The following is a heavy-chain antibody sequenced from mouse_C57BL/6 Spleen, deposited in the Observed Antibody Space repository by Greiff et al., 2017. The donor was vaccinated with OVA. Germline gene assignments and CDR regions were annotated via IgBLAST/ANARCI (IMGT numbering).Heavy chain of an antibody. J-gene: IGHJ2*01. CDR3: AIYLYYFDY. Sequence: VQLQQSGPELVKPGASVKMSCKASGYTFTDYYMHWVKQSHGKSLEWIGYINPNNGGTSYNQKFKGKATLTVTKSSSTAYMELRSLTSEDSAVYYCAIYLYYFDYWGQGTTLTVSS. V-gene: IGHV1-22*01. CDR1: GYTFTDYY. D-gene: IGHD5-1-1*01. CDR2: INPNNGGT.